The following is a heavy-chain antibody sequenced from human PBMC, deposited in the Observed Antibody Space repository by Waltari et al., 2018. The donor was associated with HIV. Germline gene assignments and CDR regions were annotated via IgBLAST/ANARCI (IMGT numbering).Heavy chain of an antibody. J-gene: IGHJ4*02. D-gene: IGHD5-18*01. CDR1: GGSISRGNYY. CDR2: IYTSGST. Sequence: QVQLQESGPGLVKPSQTLSLTCTVSGGSISRGNYYWTWIRQPAGKGLEWIGRIYTSGSTNYNPSLKSRVTISVDTSKNQFSLKLSSVTAADTAVYYCAREDTAMVYYFDYWGQGTLVTVSS. CDR3: AREDTAMVYYFDY. V-gene: IGHV4-61*02.